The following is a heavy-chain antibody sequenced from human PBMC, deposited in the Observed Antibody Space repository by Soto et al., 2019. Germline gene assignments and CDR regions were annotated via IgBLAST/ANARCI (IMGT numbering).Heavy chain of an antibody. CDR3: ARQIYGDYVEWRALAWFDP. D-gene: IGHD4-17*01. J-gene: IGHJ5*02. CDR1: GYSFTSYW. Sequence: GESLKISCKGSGYSFTSYWIGWVRQMPGKGLEWMGIIYPGDYDTRYSPSFQGQVTISADKSISTAYLQWSSLKASDTAMYYCARQIYGDYVEWRALAWFDPWGQGTLVTVSS. V-gene: IGHV5-51*01. CDR2: IYPGDYDT.